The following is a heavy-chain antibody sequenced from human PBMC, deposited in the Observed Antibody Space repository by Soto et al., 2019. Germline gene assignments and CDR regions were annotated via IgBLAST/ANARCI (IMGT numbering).Heavy chain of an antibody. Sequence: GEALKLSCKGSGYSLTTYWIAWVRQMPGKGLEWMAIIYPGDSATKYSPSFQGQVSILADKSNNTAYLQWSSLKASDTAMYYCARRSYYDSSGANDAFDFWGQGTMVTVSS. CDR3: ARRSYYDSSGANDAFDF. J-gene: IGHJ3*01. CDR2: IYPGDSAT. V-gene: IGHV5-51*01. CDR1: GYSLTTYW. D-gene: IGHD3-22*01.